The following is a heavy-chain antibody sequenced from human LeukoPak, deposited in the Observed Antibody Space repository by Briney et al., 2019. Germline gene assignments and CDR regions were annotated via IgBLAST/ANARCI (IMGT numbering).Heavy chain of an antibody. CDR1: GFTFSSYA. Sequence: PGGSLRLSCAASGFTFSSYAMSWVRQAPGKGLEWVSAISGSGGSTYYADSVKGRFTISRDNGKNTLYLQMNSLRAEDTAVYYCARDGYSSGWFYFDYWGQGTLVTVSS. CDR2: ISGSGGST. D-gene: IGHD6-19*01. CDR3: ARDGYSSGWFYFDY. J-gene: IGHJ4*02. V-gene: IGHV3-23*01.